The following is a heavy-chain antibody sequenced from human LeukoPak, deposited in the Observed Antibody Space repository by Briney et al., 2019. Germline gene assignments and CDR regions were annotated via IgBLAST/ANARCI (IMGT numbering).Heavy chain of an antibody. J-gene: IGHJ3*02. CDR3: ARDRSRLDI. V-gene: IGHV4-59*01. CDR1: GVSISTYY. Sequence: SETLSLTCTVSGVSISTYYWSWIRQPPGKGVEWIGYVYDSGSANYNPSLKGRVTISVDTSKNQFSLKLSSVTAADTAVYYCARDRSRLDIWGQGTMVTVSS. CDR2: VYDSGSA.